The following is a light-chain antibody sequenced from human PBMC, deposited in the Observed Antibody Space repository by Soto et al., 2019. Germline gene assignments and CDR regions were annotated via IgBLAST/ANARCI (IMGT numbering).Light chain of an antibody. J-gene: IGKJ1*01. CDR1: QSIRTY. V-gene: IGKV1-39*01. CDR2: AAS. CDR3: QQSYSTPWT. Sequence: DIQMTQSPSSLSASVGDRVTITCRANQSIRTYLNWYQQKPGKAPDLLIYAASSLQSGVPSRFSGSGSGTDFILTISSLQPEDFATYYCQQSYSTPWTFGQGTQVEIK.